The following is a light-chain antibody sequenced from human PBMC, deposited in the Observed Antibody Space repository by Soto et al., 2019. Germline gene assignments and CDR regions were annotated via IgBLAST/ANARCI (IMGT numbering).Light chain of an antibody. J-gene: IGKJ5*01. CDR1: QNINSW. Sequence: DIQMNQYPTTLSASVGDRVTITCRASQNINSWLAWYQQKPGRAPKLLIYDASSLASGVPARFSGSGSGTEFSLTISSLQPDDFATYHCQQYYSYSHTFGQGTRLEIK. V-gene: IGKV1-5*01. CDR3: QQYYSYSHT. CDR2: DAS.